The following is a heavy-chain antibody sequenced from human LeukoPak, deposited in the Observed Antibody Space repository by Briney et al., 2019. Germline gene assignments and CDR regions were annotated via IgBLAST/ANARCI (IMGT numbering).Heavy chain of an antibody. J-gene: IGHJ4*02. D-gene: IGHD3-22*01. CDR3: ARDGFYHESTGYSVMYFFDY. CDR1: GYSISSGYY. V-gene: IGHV4-38-2*02. CDR2: IYHSGST. Sequence: SETLSLTCTVSGYSISSGYYWGWIRQPPGKGLEWIGSIYHSGSTYYNPSLKSRVTISVDTSKNQFSLNLSSVTAADTAVYYCARDGFYHESTGYSVMYFFDYWGQGTLVTVSS.